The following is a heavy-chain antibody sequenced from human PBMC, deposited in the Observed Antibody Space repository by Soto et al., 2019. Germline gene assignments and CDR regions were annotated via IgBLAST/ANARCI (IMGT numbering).Heavy chain of an antibody. CDR2: ITSSSNYI. CDR3: ARDTNFYASGSGVDY. CDR1: GFPFSSHS. J-gene: IGHJ4*02. Sequence: EVPLLQSGGGLVQPGGSLRLSCAASGFPFSSHSMNWVRQAPGKGLEWVSSITSSSNYIHYADSVKGRFTISRDNAQSSLYLEMNSLRGEDTAVYYCARDTNFYASGSGVDYWGQGTLVTVSS. D-gene: IGHD3-10*01. V-gene: IGHV3-21*06.